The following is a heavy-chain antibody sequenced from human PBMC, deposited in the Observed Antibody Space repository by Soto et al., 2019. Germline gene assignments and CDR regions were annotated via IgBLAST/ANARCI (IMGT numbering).Heavy chain of an antibody. CDR2: ILYDGSKK. V-gene: IGHV3-30*18. Sequence: QVQLVESGGGVVQPGRSLRLSCAASGFTFSSYGMHWVRQAPGKGLEWVAVILYDGSKKYYADSVKGRFTISRDNSKNTLHLQMSSLRAEDTALYFCVKDGSSGWPYFDDMDVWGQGTTVTVSS. D-gene: IGHD6-19*01. CDR3: VKDGSSGWPYFDDMDV. J-gene: IGHJ6*02. CDR1: GFTFSSYG.